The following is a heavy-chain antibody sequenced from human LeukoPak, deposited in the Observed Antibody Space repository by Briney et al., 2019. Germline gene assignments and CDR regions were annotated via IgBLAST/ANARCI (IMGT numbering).Heavy chain of an antibody. CDR3: ARDPHIAAGEYFQH. J-gene: IGHJ1*01. CDR2: ISGSGGST. Sequence: PGGSLRLSCAASGFTFSSYAMSWVRQAPGRGLEWVSAISGSGGSTFYADSVKGRFTISRDNSKNTLYLQMNSLRAEDTAVYYCARDPHIAAGEYFQHWGQGTLVTVSS. D-gene: IGHD6-13*01. CDR1: GFTFSSYA. V-gene: IGHV3-23*01.